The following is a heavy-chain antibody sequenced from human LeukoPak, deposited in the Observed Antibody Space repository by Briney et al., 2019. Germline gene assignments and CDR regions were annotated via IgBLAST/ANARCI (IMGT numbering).Heavy chain of an antibody. D-gene: IGHD3-10*01. Sequence: SETLSLTCTVSGGSISSYYWSWIRQPPGKGLEWIGYIYYSGSTNYNPSLKSRVTISVDTSKNQFSLKLSSVTAADTAVYYCARHFRGGYWYFDLWGRGTLVIVPS. CDR1: GGSISSYY. CDR3: ARHFRGGYWYFDL. CDR2: IYYSGST. J-gene: IGHJ2*01. V-gene: IGHV4-59*08.